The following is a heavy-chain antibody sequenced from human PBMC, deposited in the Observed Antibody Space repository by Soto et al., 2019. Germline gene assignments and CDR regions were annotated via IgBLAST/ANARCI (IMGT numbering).Heavy chain of an antibody. CDR2: ISYDGSNK. J-gene: IGHJ4*02. Sequence: QVQLVESGGGVVQPGRSLRLSCAASGFTFSSYGMHWVRQAPGKGLERVAVISYDGSNKYYADSVKGRFTISRDNSKNTLYLQMNSLRAEDTAVYYCAKLTISAAGTDFDYWGQGTLVTVSS. CDR1: GFTFSSYG. D-gene: IGHD6-13*01. CDR3: AKLTISAAGTDFDY. V-gene: IGHV3-30*18.